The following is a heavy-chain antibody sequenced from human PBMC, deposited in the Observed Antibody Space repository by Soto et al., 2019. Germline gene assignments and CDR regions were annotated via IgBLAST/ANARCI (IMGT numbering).Heavy chain of an antibody. Sequence: QVQLVQSGAEVKKSGASMKVSCKASGYTFTNYGVAWVRRAPGQGLEWMGWISGNNGDTKYAQNLQNRVTMTTDTSTNTAYMEVRSLRSDDTAVYYCGRGGLAVSGTYDYWDQGTLVTVSS. V-gene: IGHV1-18*01. D-gene: IGHD6-19*01. CDR2: ISGNNGDT. CDR1: GYTFTNYG. J-gene: IGHJ4*02. CDR3: GRGGLAVSGTYDY.